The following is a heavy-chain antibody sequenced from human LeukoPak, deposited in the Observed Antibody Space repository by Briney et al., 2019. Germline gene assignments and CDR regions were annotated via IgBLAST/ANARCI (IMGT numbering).Heavy chain of an antibody. V-gene: IGHV3-15*01. J-gene: IGHJ2*01. D-gene: IGHD3-10*01. CDR3: TSSTMVRGVTIYWYFDL. CDR1: GFTFSNAW. Sequence: GGSLRLSCAASGFTFSNAWMSWVRQAPGKGLEWVGRIKSKTDGGTTGYAAPVKGRFTISRDDSKNTLYLQMNSLKTEDTAVYYCTSSTMVRGVTIYWYFDLWGRGTLVTVSS. CDR2: IKSKTDGGTT.